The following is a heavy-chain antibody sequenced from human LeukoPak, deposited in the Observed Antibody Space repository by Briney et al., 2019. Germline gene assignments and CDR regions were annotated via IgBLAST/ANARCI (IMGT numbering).Heavy chain of an antibody. V-gene: IGHV4-39*01. CDR2: IYYSGST. CDR3: ARRRGYCSGGSCYYFDY. Sequence: SETLSLTCTVSGGSISSSSYYWGWIRQPPGKGLEWIGSIYYSGSTYYHPSLKSRVTISVDTSKNQFSLKLSSVTAADTAVYYCARRRGYCSGGSCYYFDYWGQGTLVTVSS. D-gene: IGHD2-15*01. CDR1: GGSISSSSYY. J-gene: IGHJ4*02.